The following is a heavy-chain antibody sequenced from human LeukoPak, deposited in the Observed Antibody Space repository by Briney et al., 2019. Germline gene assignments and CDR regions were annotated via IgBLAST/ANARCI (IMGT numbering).Heavy chain of an antibody. D-gene: IGHD1-14*01. CDR2: INPSSGST. Sequence: ASVKVSCKASGYTFSSYMHWVRQAPGQGLEWMGIINPSSGSTSYAQKFQDRVTMTRVTSTSTLYMELSSLRSEDTAVYYCARGNHGKATDIWGQGTMVTVSS. CDR3: ARGNHGKATDI. J-gene: IGHJ3*02. CDR1: GYTFSSY. V-gene: IGHV1-46*01.